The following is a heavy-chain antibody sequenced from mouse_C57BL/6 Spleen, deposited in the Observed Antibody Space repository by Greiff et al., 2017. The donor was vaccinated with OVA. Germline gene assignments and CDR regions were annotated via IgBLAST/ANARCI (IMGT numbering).Heavy chain of an antibody. CDR2: ISYDGSN. Sequence: ESGPGLVKPSQSLSLTCSVTGYSITSGYYWNWIRQFPGNKLEWMGYISYDGSNNYNPSLKNRISITRDTSKNQFFLKLNSVTTEDTATYYCACPLYDGYWQGYFDYWGQGTTLTVSS. V-gene: IGHV3-6*01. D-gene: IGHD2-3*01. CDR1: GYSITSGYY. J-gene: IGHJ2*01. CDR3: ACPLYDGYWQGYFDY.